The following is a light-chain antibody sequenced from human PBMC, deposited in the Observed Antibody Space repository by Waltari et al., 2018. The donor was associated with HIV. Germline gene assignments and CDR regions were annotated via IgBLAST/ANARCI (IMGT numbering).Light chain of an antibody. CDR2: GSS. CDR3: AVWDDSLSEYV. V-gene: IGLV1-44*01. J-gene: IGLJ1*01. Sequence: QSVLTQPPSASGAPGQRVTISCSGSFSNIRRNPVNWYQQLPGTAPRLLIYGSSQRPSGVPDRFSGSRSDTSASLDISGLHSEDEGDYYCAVWDDSLSEYVFATGTKVFVL. CDR1: FSNIRRNP.